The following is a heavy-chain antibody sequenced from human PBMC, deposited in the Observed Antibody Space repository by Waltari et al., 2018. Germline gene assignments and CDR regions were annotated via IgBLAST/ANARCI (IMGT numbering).Heavy chain of an antibody. CDR1: GFTFSHYE. V-gene: IGHV3-48*03. D-gene: IGHD1-26*01. CDR3: ATSIVGSLDY. Sequence: EVKLVESGGGVVTPGGSLRLSCAASGFTFSHYEFNWVRQAPGKGLEWVSYISSSGRTIDYADSVKGRLTMSRDDAKNSVYLQMHSLRAEDTAVYYCATSIVGSLDYWGQGNLVTVSS. CDR2: ISSSGRTI. J-gene: IGHJ4*02.